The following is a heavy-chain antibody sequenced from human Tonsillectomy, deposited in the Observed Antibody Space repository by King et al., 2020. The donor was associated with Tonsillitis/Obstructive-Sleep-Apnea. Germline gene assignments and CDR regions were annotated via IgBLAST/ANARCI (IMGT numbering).Heavy chain of an antibody. CDR3: ATVPAARLATLNYYYYYYMDV. J-gene: IGHJ6*03. D-gene: IGHD2-2*01. Sequence: VQLVESGAEVKKPGSSVTVSCKASGGTFSSYAISWVRQAPGQGLEWMGGIIPIFVTSNYSQKFQGRVTITADESTGTACMELSSLRSADTAVYYCATVPAARLATLNYYYYYYMDVWGKGTTVTVSS. V-gene: IGHV1-69*01. CDR2: IIPIFVTS. CDR1: GGTFSSYA.